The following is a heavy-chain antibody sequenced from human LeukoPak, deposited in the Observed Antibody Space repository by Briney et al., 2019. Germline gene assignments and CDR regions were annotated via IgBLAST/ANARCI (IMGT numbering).Heavy chain of an antibody. V-gene: IGHV4-59*08. CDR1: GGSISNYY. CDR3: ARSRRSWSTFDY. CDR2: IYHSGST. Sequence: SETLSLTCTVSGGSISNYYWSWIRQPPGKGLEWIGYIYHSGSTYYNPSLKSRVTISVDTSKNQFSLKLTSVTATDTAVYYCARSRRSWSTFDYWGQGTLVTVSS. J-gene: IGHJ4*02. D-gene: IGHD6-13*01.